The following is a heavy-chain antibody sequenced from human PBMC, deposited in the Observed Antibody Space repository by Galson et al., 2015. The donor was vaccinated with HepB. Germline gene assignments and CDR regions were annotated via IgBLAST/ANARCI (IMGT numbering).Heavy chain of an antibody. Sequence: SLRLSCAASGFTVSSNYMSWVRQAPGKGLEWVSSISSSSSYIYYADSMKGRFTISRDNAKNSLYLQMNSLRAEDTAVYYCGGGIAVAGTDYWGQGTLVTVSS. CDR2: ISSSSSYI. V-gene: IGHV3-21*01. CDR1: GFTVSSNY. J-gene: IGHJ4*02. D-gene: IGHD6-19*01. CDR3: GGGIAVAGTDY.